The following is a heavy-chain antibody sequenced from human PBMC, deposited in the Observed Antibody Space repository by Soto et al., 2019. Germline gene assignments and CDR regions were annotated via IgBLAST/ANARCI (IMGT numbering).Heavy chain of an antibody. V-gene: IGHV3-7*01. D-gene: IGHD3-22*01. CDR2: IKQDGSEK. CDR1: GFTFSSYW. J-gene: IGHJ4*02. Sequence: EVQLVESGGGLVQPGGSLRLSCAASGFTFSSYWMSWVRQAPGKGLEWVANIKQDGSEKYYVDSVKGRLTISRDNAKNSLYLQMNSLRAEDTAVYYCARDNGGYYDSSGYDPFDYWGQGTLVTVSS. CDR3: ARDNGGYYDSSGYDPFDY.